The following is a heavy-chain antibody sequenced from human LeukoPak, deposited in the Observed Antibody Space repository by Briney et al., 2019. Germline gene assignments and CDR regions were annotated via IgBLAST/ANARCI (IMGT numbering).Heavy chain of an antibody. CDR3: ARDRRYYDSSGYPHRH. CDR1: GYTFTSYD. V-gene: IGHV1-8*03. Sequence: ASVKVSCKASGYTFTSYDINWVRQATGQGLEWMGWMNPNSGNTGYAQKFQGRVTITTDTSTSTAYMELRSLRSDDTAVYYCARDRRYYDSSGYPHRHWGQGTLVTVSS. CDR2: MNPNSGNT. J-gene: IGHJ1*01. D-gene: IGHD3-22*01.